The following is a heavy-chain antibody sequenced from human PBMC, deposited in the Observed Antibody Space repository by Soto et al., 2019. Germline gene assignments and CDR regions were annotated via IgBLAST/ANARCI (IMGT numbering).Heavy chain of an antibody. Sequence: ASVKVSCKASGYTFTGYYMHWVRQAPGQGLEWMGWINPNSGGTNYAQKFQGRVTMTRDTSTSTAYMELSRLRSDDTAVYYCASLSYSSSWQSYYYGMQVWGQGTTVTVSS. CDR3: ASLSYSSSWQSYYYGMQV. V-gene: IGHV1-2*02. J-gene: IGHJ6*02. CDR1: GYTFTGYY. D-gene: IGHD6-13*01. CDR2: INPNSGGT.